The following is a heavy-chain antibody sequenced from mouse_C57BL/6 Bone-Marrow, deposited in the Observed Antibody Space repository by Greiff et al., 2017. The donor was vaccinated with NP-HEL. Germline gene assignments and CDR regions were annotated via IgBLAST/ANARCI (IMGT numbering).Heavy chain of an antibody. Sequence: QVQLQQSGPELVKPGASVKISCKASGYAFSSSWMNWVKQRPGKGLEWIGRIYPGDGDTNYNGKFKGRATLAADKSSSTAYMQLSSLTSEDSAVYFCARSYGSSWGYFDVWGTGTTVTVSS. V-gene: IGHV1-82*01. CDR1: GYAFSSSW. CDR2: IYPGDGDT. CDR3: ARSYGSSWGYFDV. J-gene: IGHJ1*03. D-gene: IGHD1-1*01.